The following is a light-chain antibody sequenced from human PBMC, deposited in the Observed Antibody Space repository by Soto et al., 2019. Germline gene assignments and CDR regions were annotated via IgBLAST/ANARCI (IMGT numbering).Light chain of an antibody. Sequence: DIQMTQSPSSLSASVGDRVTNTCRASQSISSYLNWYQQKPGKAPKLLIYAASSLLSGVPSRFRGSGSGTDFTLTISSLQPEDFATYYCQQSYDTPRTFGQGTQVEIK. V-gene: IGKV1-39*01. CDR3: QQSYDTPRT. CDR1: QSISSY. J-gene: IGKJ1*01. CDR2: AAS.